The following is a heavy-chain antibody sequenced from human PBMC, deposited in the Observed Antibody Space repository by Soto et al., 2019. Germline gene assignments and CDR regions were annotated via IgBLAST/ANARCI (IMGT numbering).Heavy chain of an antibody. V-gene: IGHV3-11*06. Sequence: QVQLVESGGGLVKPGGSLRLSCAASGFTFSDYYMSWIRQAPGKGLEWVSYISSSSSYTNYADSVKGRFTISRDNAKNSLYLQMNSLRAEDTAVYYCATTPVGYSSGRLDYWGQGTLVTVSS. D-gene: IGHD6-19*01. CDR2: ISSSSSYT. CDR1: GFTFSDYY. CDR3: ATTPVGYSSGRLDY. J-gene: IGHJ4*02.